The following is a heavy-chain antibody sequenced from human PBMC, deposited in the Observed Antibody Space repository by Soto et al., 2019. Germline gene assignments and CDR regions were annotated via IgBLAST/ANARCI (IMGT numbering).Heavy chain of an antibody. J-gene: IGHJ4*02. V-gene: IGHV3-30-3*01. D-gene: IGHD2-21*01. CDR1: GFTFSSYS. CDR3: ARGRSVIDHDDVED. Sequence: QVQLVESGGGVVQPGRSLRLSCAASGFTFSSYSMHWVRQAPGKGLEWVAAMSFDGNSKYFEGSVKGRFTTSRDNSRNTPPLLRNRLAADDSAVYYCARGRSVIDHDDVEDWGQGTLVTVSS. CDR2: MSFDGNSK.